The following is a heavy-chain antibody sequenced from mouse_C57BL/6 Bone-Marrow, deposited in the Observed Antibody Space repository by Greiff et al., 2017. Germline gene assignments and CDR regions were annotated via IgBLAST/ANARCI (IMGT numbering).Heavy chain of an antibody. CDR3: ASPLYGSSPAWFAY. CDR2: IYPRSGNT. Sequence: QVQLQQSGAELARPGASVKLSCKASGYTFTSYGISWVKQRTGQGLEWIGEIYPRSGNTYYNEKFKGKATLTADKSSSTAYMELRRLTSEDSAVYFCASPLYGSSPAWFAYWGQGTLVTVSA. CDR1: GYTFTSYG. V-gene: IGHV1-81*01. J-gene: IGHJ3*01. D-gene: IGHD1-1*01.